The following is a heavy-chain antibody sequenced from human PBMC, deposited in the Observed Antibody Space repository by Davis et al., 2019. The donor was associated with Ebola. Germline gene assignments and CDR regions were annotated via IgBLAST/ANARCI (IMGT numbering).Heavy chain of an antibody. CDR2: ISYDGSNK. CDR1: GFTFSSYA. CDR3: ARVPVGYDYYGMDV. D-gene: IGHD1-26*01. J-gene: IGHJ6*02. Sequence: SLKISCAASGFTFSSYAMHWLRPAPGKGLEWVAVISYDGSNKYYADSVKGRFTISRDNSKNTLYLQMNSLGAEDTAVYYCARVPVGYDYYGMDVWGQGTTVTVSS. V-gene: IGHV3-30-3*01.